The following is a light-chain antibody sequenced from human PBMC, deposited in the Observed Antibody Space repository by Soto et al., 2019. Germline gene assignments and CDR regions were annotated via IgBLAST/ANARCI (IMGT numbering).Light chain of an antibody. Sequence: QSALTQPASVSGSPGQSITISCTGTSSDVGGYNYVSWYQQHPGKAPKLMVYDVSNRPSGVSNRFSGSKSGNTASLTISGLQAEDEDDYYCSSYTSISTLLYVFGTGTKLTVL. CDR3: SSYTSISTLLYV. J-gene: IGLJ1*01. CDR1: SSDVGGYNY. CDR2: DVS. V-gene: IGLV2-14*01.